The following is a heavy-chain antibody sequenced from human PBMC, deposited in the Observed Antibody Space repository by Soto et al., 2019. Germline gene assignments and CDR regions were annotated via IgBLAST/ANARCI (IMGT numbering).Heavy chain of an antibody. CDR1: GYSISSGYF. J-gene: IGHJ6*02. V-gene: IGHV4-38-2*02. D-gene: IGHD3-10*01. CDR3: ARDRRYYGSGRSNGMDV. CDR2: ISHSGST. Sequence: SETLSLTCVDSGYSISSGYFWGWIRQPAGKGLEWIGTISHSGSTYSNPSLKSRVIISLDTSKNQFSLKLRSVTAADTAVYYCARDRRYYGSGRSNGMDVWGQGTTVTVSS.